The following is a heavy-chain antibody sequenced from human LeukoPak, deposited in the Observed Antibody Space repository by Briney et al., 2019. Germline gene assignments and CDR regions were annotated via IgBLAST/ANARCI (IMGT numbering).Heavy chain of an antibody. CDR2: ITSTSSYI. J-gene: IGHJ6*02. CDR1: GFTFSNYN. V-gene: IGHV3-21*01. D-gene: IGHD6-19*01. Sequence: GGSLRLSCKASGFTFSNYNMNWVRQAPGKGLEWVSSITSTSSYIYYADSMRGRFTISRDNAKNSLYLQMNSLRDEDTAVYYCARDSSGWYDYYYGMDVWGQGTTVTVSS. CDR3: ARDSSGWYDYYYGMDV.